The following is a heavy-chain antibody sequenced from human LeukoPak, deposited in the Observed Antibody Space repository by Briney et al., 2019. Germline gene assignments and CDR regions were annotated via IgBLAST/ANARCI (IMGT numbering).Heavy chain of an antibody. Sequence: PGRSLRLSCAASGFTFSSYAMHWVRQAPGKGLEWVAVISYDGSNKYYADSVKGRFTISRDNSKNTLYLQMNSLRAEDTAVYYCATRIDCSSTSCYTGDYWGQGTLVTVSS. CDR2: ISYDGSNK. J-gene: IGHJ4*02. D-gene: IGHD2-2*02. V-gene: IGHV3-30-3*01. CDR3: ATRIDCSSTSCYTGDY. CDR1: GFTFSSYA.